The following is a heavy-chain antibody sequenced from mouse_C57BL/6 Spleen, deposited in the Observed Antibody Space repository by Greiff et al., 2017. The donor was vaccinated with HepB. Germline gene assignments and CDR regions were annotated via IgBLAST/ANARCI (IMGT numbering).Heavy chain of an antibody. Sequence: QVQLQQPGAELVKPGASVKMSCKASGYTFTSYWITWVKQRPGQGLEWIGDIYPGSGSTNYNEKFKSKATLTVDKSSSTAYMQLSSLTSEDSAVYYCARGSAHASYYAMDYWGQGTSVTVSS. V-gene: IGHV1-55*01. CDR3: ARGSAHASYYAMDY. D-gene: IGHD3-2*02. CDR2: IYPGSGST. J-gene: IGHJ4*01. CDR1: GYTFTSYW.